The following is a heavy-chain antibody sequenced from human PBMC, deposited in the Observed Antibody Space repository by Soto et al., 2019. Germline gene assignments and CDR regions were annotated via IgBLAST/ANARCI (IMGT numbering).Heavy chain of an antibody. Sequence: QVQLVQSGAEVKKPGSSVKVSCKASGGTFSSYTISWVRQAPGQGLEWMGRIIPIPSIANYAQKFQGRVTITADKSTSTAYMELSSLRSEDTAVYYCARSIGYCSGGSCSYFDYWGQGTLVTVSS. J-gene: IGHJ4*02. CDR1: GGTFSSYT. CDR3: ARSIGYCSGGSCSYFDY. CDR2: IIPIPSIA. V-gene: IGHV1-69*02. D-gene: IGHD2-15*01.